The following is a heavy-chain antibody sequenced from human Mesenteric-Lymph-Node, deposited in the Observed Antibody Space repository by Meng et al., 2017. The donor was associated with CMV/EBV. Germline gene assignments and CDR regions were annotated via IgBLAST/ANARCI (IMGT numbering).Heavy chain of an antibody. Sequence: SLKISCAASGFRFSDYYMSWLRQAPGKRLEWVAYIDTSAYPLYYADSVEGRFTISRDNAQNSLYLQMNSLRAEDTAVYYCARGGALAYWGQGTLVTVSS. J-gene: IGHJ4*02. CDR2: IDTSAYPL. D-gene: IGHD1-26*01. CDR1: GFRFSDYY. V-gene: IGHV3-11*04. CDR3: ARGGALAY.